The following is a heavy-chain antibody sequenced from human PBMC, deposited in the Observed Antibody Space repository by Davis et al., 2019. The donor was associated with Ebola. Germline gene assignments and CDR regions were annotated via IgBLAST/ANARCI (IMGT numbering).Heavy chain of an antibody. Sequence: ASVKVSCKASGYTFTSYYMHWVRQAPGQGLEWMGIINPSGGSTSYAQKFQGRVTMTTDTSTSTAYMELRSLSSDDTAVYYCARIATWGYEYFDYWGQGTLVTVSS. J-gene: IGHJ4*02. V-gene: IGHV1-46*01. D-gene: IGHD5-24*01. CDR3: ARIATWGYEYFDY. CDR2: INPSGGST. CDR1: GYTFTSYY.